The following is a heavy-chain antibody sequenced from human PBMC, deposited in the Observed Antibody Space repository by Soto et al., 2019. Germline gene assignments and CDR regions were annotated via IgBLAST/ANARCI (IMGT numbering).Heavy chain of an antibody. CDR2: INHSGST. D-gene: IGHD5-18*01. Sequence: SEKLSLTCAVYGGSFSGYYWSWIRQPPGKGLEWIGEINHSGSTNYNPSLKSRVTISVDTSKNQFSLKLSSVTAADTAVYYCASVGVETGRVPRYIVFRGPGTLV. CDR3: ASVGVETGRVPRYIVF. J-gene: IGHJ4*02. CDR1: GGSFSGYY. V-gene: IGHV4-34*01.